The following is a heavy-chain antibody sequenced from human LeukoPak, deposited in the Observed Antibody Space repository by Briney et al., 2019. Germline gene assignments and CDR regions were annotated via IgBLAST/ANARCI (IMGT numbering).Heavy chain of an antibody. Sequence: GASVKVSCKASGYTFTSYDINWVRQAAGQGLEWMGWMNPNSGNTGYAQKFQGRVTMTRNTSISTAYMELSSLRSEDTAVYYCARALLGGYDWGYYYYYYYMDVWGKGTTVTVSS. CDR3: ARALLGGYDWGYYYYYYYMDV. J-gene: IGHJ6*03. D-gene: IGHD5-12*01. CDR1: GYTFTSYD. V-gene: IGHV1-8*01. CDR2: MNPNSGNT.